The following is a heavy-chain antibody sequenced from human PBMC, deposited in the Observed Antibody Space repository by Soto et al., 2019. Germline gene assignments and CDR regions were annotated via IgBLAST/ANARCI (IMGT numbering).Heavy chain of an antibody. D-gene: IGHD2-15*01. Sequence: QVQLVESGGGVVQPGRSLRLSCAVSGFTFSSYSMHWVRQDPDMGLEWVAFISFAGNNKYYADSVKGRFTISRDNSNNMVYLERNGLRPDDTAVYYCARDRRKALVVVGATGGFDDWGQGAPVTVCS. CDR1: GFTFSSYS. CDR3: ARDRRKALVVVGATGGFDD. J-gene: IGHJ6*01. V-gene: IGHV3-30*04. CDR2: ISFAGNNK.